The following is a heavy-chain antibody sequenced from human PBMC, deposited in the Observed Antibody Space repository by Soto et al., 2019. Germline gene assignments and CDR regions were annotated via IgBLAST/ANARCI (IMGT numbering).Heavy chain of an antibody. V-gene: IGHV3-30*18. Sequence: QVQLVESGGGVVQPGRSLRLSCAASGFTFSSYGMHWVRQAPGKGLEWVAVISYDGSNKYYADSVKGRFTISRDNSKNTLYLQMNSLRAEDTAVYYCAKDGALIAARRKVRYDYFDYWGQGTLVTVSS. CDR3: AKDGALIAARRKVRYDYFDY. CDR2: ISYDGSNK. CDR1: GFTFSSYG. J-gene: IGHJ4*02. D-gene: IGHD6-6*01.